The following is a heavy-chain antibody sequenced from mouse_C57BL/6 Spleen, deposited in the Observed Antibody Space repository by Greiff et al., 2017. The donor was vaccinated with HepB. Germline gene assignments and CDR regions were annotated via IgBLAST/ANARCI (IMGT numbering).Heavy chain of an antibody. CDR1: GYTFTDYN. CDR2: INPNNGGT. J-gene: IGHJ4*01. Sequence: EVKLQESGPELVKPGASVKIPCKASGYTFTDYNMDWVKQSHGKSLEWIGDINPNNGGTIYNQKFKGKATLTVDKSSSTAYMELRSLTSEDTAVYYCARSLGGSSFLYAMDYWGQGTSVTVSS. V-gene: IGHV1-18*01. D-gene: IGHD1-1*01. CDR3: ARSLGGSSFLYAMDY.